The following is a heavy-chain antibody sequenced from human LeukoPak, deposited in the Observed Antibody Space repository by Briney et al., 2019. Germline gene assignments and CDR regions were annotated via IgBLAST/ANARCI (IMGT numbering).Heavy chain of an antibody. V-gene: IGHV4-59*01. CDR3: ARYNSLNRDFTALDF. J-gene: IGHJ4*02. CDR1: GGSINNYG. Sequence: SETLSLTCSVSGGSINNYGGAWIRQPPGGGLGWLGFIYYTGTTLHNPSFKSRVTLSVDTSKNQFSLKLSSVTAADTAIYYCARYNSLNRDFTALDFWGQRILVTVSS. CDR2: IYYTGTT. D-gene: IGHD3-9*01.